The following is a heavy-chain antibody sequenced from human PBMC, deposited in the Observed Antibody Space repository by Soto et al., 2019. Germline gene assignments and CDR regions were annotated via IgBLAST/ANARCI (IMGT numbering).Heavy chain of an antibody. J-gene: IGHJ4*02. V-gene: IGHV3-21*01. Sequence: GGSLRLSCAASGLTFSSYSMNWVRQAPGKGLEWVSSISSSSSYIYYADSVKGRFTISRDNAKNSLYLQMNSLRAEDTAVYYCAREFMATVVTPFFDYWGQGTLVTVSS. D-gene: IGHD4-17*01. CDR3: AREFMATVVTPFFDY. CDR1: GLTFSSYS. CDR2: ISSSSSYI.